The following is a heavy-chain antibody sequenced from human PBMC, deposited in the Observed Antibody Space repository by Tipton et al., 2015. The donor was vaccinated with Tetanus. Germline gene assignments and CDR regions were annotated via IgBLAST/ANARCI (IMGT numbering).Heavy chain of an antibody. D-gene: IGHD2-8*01. CDR3: ARAHCTDGVCNFDF. CDR2: IYPGDSDT. Sequence: VQLVQSGGEVKKPGESLKISCKGSGYIFNNYWIGWVRQKPGKGLEWMGIIYPGDSDTRYSPSFQGQVTISVDKSINTALLQWSSLKASDTSMFYCARAHCTDGVCNFDFWGQGALVTVAS. J-gene: IGHJ4*02. CDR1: GYIFNNYW. V-gene: IGHV5-51*01.